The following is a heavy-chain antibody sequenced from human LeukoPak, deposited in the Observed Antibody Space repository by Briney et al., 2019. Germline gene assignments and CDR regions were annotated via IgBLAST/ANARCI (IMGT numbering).Heavy chain of an antibody. CDR1: GFTFDDYD. CDR3: ARAPQGVLWFGELLYGENWFDP. D-gene: IGHD3-10*01. J-gene: IGHJ5*02. Sequence: GGSLRLSCAASGFTFDDYDMSWVRQAPGKGLEWVSDINWNGGSTGYADSVKGRFTISRDNAKNSLYLQMNSLRAEDTAVYYCARAPQGVLWFGELLYGENWFDPWGQGTLVTVSS. V-gene: IGHV3-20*04. CDR2: INWNGGST.